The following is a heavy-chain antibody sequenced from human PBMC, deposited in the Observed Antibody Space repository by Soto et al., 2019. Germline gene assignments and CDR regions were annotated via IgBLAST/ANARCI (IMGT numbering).Heavy chain of an antibody. J-gene: IGHJ4*02. D-gene: IGHD5-18*01. V-gene: IGHV4-59*01. CDR3: ALGAYNYGHPFDF. CDR2: IYYSGN. Sequence: PSETLSLTCNVSGGSISNFHLSWIRQPPGKGLEWIGYIYYSGNYYNPSLTSRVSMSLDKSKNQFSLHLKSLTAAATALYFCALGAYNYGHPFDFWVQGTRGTVS. CDR1: GGSISNFH.